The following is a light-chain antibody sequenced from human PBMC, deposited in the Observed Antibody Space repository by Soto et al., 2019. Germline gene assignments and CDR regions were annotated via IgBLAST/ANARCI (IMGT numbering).Light chain of an antibody. V-gene: IGKV3-11*01. CDR1: QSVSND. CDR3: YQLNNCPPWT. J-gene: IGKJ1*01. Sequence: EIVLTQSPATLSLSPGERANLSCRASQSVSNDLAWYQQKPGQAPRLLIYDTSTRATGIPARISGSGSETVYSLPISSLEHEDAAGYYCYQLNNCPPWTFGQGTKVEIK. CDR2: DTS.